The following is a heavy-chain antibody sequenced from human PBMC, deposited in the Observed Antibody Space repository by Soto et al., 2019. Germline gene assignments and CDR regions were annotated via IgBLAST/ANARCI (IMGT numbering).Heavy chain of an antibody. D-gene: IGHD6-19*01. J-gene: IGHJ6*02. CDR3: ARPAVAGNYYYYGMDV. Sequence: GESLKISCKGSGYSFTSYWISWVRQMPGKGLEWMGRIDPSDSYTNYSPSFQGHVTISADKSISTAYLQWSSLKASDTAMYYCARPAVAGNYYYYGMDVWGQGTTVTVSS. V-gene: IGHV5-10-1*01. CDR2: IDPSDSYT. CDR1: GYSFTSYW.